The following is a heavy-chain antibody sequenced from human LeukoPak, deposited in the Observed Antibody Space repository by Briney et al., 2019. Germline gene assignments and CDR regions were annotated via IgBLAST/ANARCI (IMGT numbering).Heavy chain of an antibody. Sequence: SVKVSCKASGGTFSSYAISWVRQAPGQGLEWMGRIIPILGIANYAQKFQGRVTITADKSTSTAYMELNSLRAEDTAVYYCARDRLDPEIFDYWGQGTLVTVSS. J-gene: IGHJ4*02. V-gene: IGHV1-69*04. CDR1: GGTFSSYA. D-gene: IGHD6-25*01. CDR2: IIPILGIA. CDR3: ARDRLDPEIFDY.